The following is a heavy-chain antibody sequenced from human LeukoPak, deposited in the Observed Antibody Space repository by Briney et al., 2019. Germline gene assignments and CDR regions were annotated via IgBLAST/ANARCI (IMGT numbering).Heavy chain of an antibody. J-gene: IGHJ4*02. CDR1: GYTFTSYY. Sequence: GASVKVSCKASGYTFTSYYMHWVRQAPGQGLEWMGIINPSGGSTSYAQKFQGRVTMTRDTSFTTAYMELSSLRSDDTAVYYCARDSIDHSGSHSGTFDYWGQGTLVTVSS. CDR2: INPSGGST. D-gene: IGHD1-26*01. V-gene: IGHV1-46*01. CDR3: ARDSIDHSGSHSGTFDY.